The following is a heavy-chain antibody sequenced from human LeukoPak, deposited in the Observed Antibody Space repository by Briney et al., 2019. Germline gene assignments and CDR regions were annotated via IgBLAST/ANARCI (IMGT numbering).Heavy chain of an antibody. CDR3: ARGASGSGWPY. V-gene: IGHV3-30-3*01. D-gene: IGHD6-19*01. CDR1: GFTFSSYS. J-gene: IGHJ4*02. Sequence: GGSLRLSCAASGFTFSSYSMHWVRQAPGKGLEWVAFISYEETIKYYADSVEGRFTISRDISKNTLYLQMNSLIVEDTAVYYCARGASGSGWPYWGQGTLVTVSS. CDR2: ISYEETIK.